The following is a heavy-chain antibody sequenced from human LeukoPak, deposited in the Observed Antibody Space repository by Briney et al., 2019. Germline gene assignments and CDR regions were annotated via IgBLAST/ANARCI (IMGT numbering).Heavy chain of an antibody. J-gene: IGHJ5*02. CDR1: GYTFTGYY. Sequence: ASVKVSCKASGYTFTGYYMHWVRQAPGQGLEWMGWINPNSGGTNYAQKFHGRVTMTRDTSISTAYMELNRLRSDDTAVYYCAREEEGCSSTSCYVKFDPWGQGTLVTVSS. CDR3: AREEEGCSSTSCYVKFDP. V-gene: IGHV1-2*02. CDR2: INPNSGGT. D-gene: IGHD2-2*01.